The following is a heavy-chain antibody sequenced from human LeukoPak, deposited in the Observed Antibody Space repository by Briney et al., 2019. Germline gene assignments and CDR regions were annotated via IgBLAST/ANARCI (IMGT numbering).Heavy chain of an antibody. Sequence: GGSLRLSCAASGFTFSSYGMSWVRQAPGKGLEWVANIKQDGSEKYYVDSVKGRFTISRDNAKNSLYLQMNSLRAEDTAVYYCAGKANYEAYDYWGQGTLVTVSS. CDR3: AGKANYEAYDY. CDR2: IKQDGSEK. V-gene: IGHV3-7*01. J-gene: IGHJ4*02. D-gene: IGHD1-7*01. CDR1: GFTFSSYG.